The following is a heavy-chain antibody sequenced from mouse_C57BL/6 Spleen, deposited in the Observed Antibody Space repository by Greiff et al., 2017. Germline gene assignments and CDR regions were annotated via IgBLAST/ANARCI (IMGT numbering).Heavy chain of an antibody. V-gene: IGHV1-42*01. Sequence: VQLQQSGPELVKPGASVKISCKASGYSFTGYYMNWVKQSPEKSLEWIGEINPSTGGTTYNQKFKAKATLTVDKSSITAYMQLKSLTSEDSAVYYCARGATVVARAMDYWGQGTSVTVSS. CDR3: ARGATVVARAMDY. D-gene: IGHD1-1*01. CDR1: GYSFTGYY. J-gene: IGHJ4*01. CDR2: INPSTGGT.